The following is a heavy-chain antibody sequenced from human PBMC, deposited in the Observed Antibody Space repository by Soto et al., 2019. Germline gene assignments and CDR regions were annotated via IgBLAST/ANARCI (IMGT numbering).Heavy chain of an antibody. V-gene: IGHV4-59*01. CDR3: ARIYDSSGYHWANWFDP. CDR1: GGSISSYY. D-gene: IGHD3-22*01. Sequence: SETLSLTCTVSGGSISSYYWSWIRQPPGKGLEWIGYIYYSGSTNYNPSLKSRVTISVDTSKNQFSLKLSSVTAADTAVYYCARIYDSSGYHWANWFDPWGQGTLVTVSS. CDR2: IYYSGST. J-gene: IGHJ5*02.